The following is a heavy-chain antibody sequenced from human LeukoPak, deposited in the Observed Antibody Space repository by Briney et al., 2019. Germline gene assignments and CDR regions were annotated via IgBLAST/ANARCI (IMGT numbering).Heavy chain of an antibody. CDR1: GGSISSGGYY. CDR3: ARFRGAPPYYYYMDV. D-gene: IGHD3-10*01. Sequence: SETLSLTCTVSGGSISSGGYYWSWVRQHPGKGLEWIGYIYYSGSTYYNPSLKSRVTISVDTSKNQFSLRLSSVTAADTAVYYCARFRGAPPYYYYMDVWGKGTTVTVSS. CDR2: IYYSGST. V-gene: IGHV4-31*03. J-gene: IGHJ6*03.